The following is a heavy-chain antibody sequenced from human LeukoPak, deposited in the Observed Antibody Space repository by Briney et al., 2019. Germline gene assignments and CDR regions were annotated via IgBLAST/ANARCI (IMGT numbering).Heavy chain of an antibody. Sequence: GGTLRLSCAASGFTFTTSWMSWVRQARAKGLEGVANIKQDGTERYYVGSVKGGFTISRDNAKNTLHLPMMTVIPQDAPVLFFTRGYLEWFYFDYWGQGTLATVPS. CDR2: IKQDGTER. CDR1: GFTFTTSW. D-gene: IGHD3-9*01. J-gene: IGHJ4*02. CDR3: TRGYLEWFYFDY. V-gene: IGHV3-7*01.